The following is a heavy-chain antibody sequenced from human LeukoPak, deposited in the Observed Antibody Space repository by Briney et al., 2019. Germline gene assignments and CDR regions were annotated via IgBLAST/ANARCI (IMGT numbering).Heavy chain of an antibody. J-gene: IGHJ4*02. D-gene: IGHD4/OR15-4a*01. CDR1: GYRFSTYW. CDR2: IYPDDSDT. Sequence: GESLKISCKGSGYRFSTYWIAWVRQMPGRGLEYMGVIYPDDSDTIYSPSFQGQVTISVNRPISTAYLQWSSLNVSDTAVYFCARLLTTYFDFWGQGALVAVS. V-gene: IGHV5-51*01. CDR3: ARLLTTYFDF.